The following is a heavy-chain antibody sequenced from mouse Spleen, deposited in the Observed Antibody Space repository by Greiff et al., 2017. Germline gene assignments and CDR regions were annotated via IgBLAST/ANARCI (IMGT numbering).Heavy chain of an antibody. D-gene: IGHD5-1-1*01. V-gene: IGHV3-2*02. Sequence: VQLQQSGPGLVKPSQSLSLTCTVPGYSITSDYAWNWIRQFPGKKLEWMGYISYSGSTSYNPSLKSRISITRDTSKNQFFLQLNSVTTEDTATYYCARYTSYAMDYWGQGTSVTVSS. CDR1: GYSITSDYA. CDR3: ARYTSYAMDY. CDR2: ISYSGST. J-gene: IGHJ4*01.